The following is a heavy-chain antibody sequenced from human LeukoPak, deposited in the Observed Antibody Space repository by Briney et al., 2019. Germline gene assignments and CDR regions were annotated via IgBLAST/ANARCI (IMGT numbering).Heavy chain of an antibody. CDR2: ISSSSSTI. J-gene: IGHJ6*03. CDR3: ARPSNYYYMDV. CDR1: GFTFSSYE. Sequence: GGSLRLSCAASGFTFSSYEMNWVRQAPGKGLEWVSYISSSSSTIYYADSVKGRFTISRDNAKNSLYLQMNSLRAEDTAVYYCARPSNYYYMDVWGKGTTVTISS. V-gene: IGHV3-48*01.